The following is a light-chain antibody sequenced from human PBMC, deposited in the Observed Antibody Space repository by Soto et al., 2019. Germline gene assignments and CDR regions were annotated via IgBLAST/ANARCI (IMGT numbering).Light chain of an antibody. CDR3: QHYFSIPIS. Sequence: DIVLTQSPDSLAVSLGERATINCKSSQSILYSSNNINYLAWYQQKPGQPPKRLIYWASTRESGVPDRFSGSGSGTDFTLTISTLQAEDVAVYYCQHYFSIPISFGGGTKVEI. CDR1: QSILYSSNNINY. V-gene: IGKV4-1*01. J-gene: IGKJ4*01. CDR2: WAS.